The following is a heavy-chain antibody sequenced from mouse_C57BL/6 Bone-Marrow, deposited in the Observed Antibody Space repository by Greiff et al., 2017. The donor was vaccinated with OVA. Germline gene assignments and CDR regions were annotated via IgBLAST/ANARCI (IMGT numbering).Heavy chain of an antibody. CDR3: ARDGPNYYAMDY. CDR2: ISNGGGST. Sequence: EAKLVESGGGLVQPGGSLKLSCAASGFTFSDYYMYWVRQTPEKRLEWVAYISNGGGSTYYPDTVQGRFTISRDNAKYTLYLQMSRLKSEDTARDNCARDGPNYYAMDYWGQGTSVTVSS. V-gene: IGHV5-12*01. D-gene: IGHD2-3*01. J-gene: IGHJ4*01. CDR1: GFTFSDYY.